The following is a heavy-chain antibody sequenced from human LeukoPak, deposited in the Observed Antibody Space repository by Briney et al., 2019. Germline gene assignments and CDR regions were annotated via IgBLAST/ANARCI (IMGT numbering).Heavy chain of an antibody. CDR1: GGSISSYY. Sequence: SETLSLTCTVSGGSISSYYWSWIRQPPGKGLEWSGYIYYSGSTYYNPSLKSRVTISVDTSKNQFSLKLSSVTAADTAVYYCARVSYDSSGLYYFDYWGQGTLVTVSS. J-gene: IGHJ4*02. CDR2: IYYSGST. CDR3: ARVSYDSSGLYYFDY. V-gene: IGHV4-59*08. D-gene: IGHD3-22*01.